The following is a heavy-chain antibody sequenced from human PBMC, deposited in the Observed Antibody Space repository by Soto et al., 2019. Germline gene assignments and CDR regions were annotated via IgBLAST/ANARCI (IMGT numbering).Heavy chain of an antibody. V-gene: IGHV3-9*01. J-gene: IGHJ4*02. Sequence: TLRLSCAASVFTFDDYAMHWVRQAPGKGLEWVSGISWNSGSIGYADSVKGRFTISRDNAKNSLYLQMNSLRAEDTALYYCAKDDSSGYYDYWGQGTLVTVS. D-gene: IGHD3-22*01. CDR2: ISWNSGSI. CDR3: AKDDSSGYYDY. CDR1: VFTFDDYA.